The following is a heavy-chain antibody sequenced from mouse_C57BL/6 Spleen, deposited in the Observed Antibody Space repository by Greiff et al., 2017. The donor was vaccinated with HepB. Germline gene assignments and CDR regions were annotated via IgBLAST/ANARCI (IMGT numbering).Heavy chain of an antibody. J-gene: IGHJ3*01. D-gene: IGHD2-4*01. CDR1: GYSFTGYF. CDR3: ASNYYDYVWFAY. Sequence: VQLQQSGPELVKPGDSVKISCKASGYSFTGYFMNWVMQSHGKSLEWIGRINPYNGDTFYNQKFKGKATLTVDKSSSTAHMELRSLTSEDSAVYYCASNYYDYVWFAYWGQGTLVTVSA. CDR2: INPYNGDT. V-gene: IGHV1-20*01.